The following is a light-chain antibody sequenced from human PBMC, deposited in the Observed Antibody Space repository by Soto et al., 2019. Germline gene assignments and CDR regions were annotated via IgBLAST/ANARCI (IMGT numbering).Light chain of an antibody. Sequence: QSALTQPASVSGSPGQSITISCTGTSSDVGKYNYVSWYQQHPAKAPKLMIFEVSNRPSGVSNRFSGSKSGNTASLTISGLQAEDEAEYYCSSYTGSSINTVVFGGGTKSPS. J-gene: IGLJ2*01. CDR2: EVS. CDR3: SSYTGSSINTVV. V-gene: IGLV2-14*01. CDR1: SSDVGKYNY.